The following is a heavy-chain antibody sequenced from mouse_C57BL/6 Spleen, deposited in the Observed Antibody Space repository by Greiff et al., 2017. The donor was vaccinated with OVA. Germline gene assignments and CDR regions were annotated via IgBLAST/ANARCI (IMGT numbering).Heavy chain of an antibody. CDR3: ARAVYYYGSSSYYAMDY. CDR2: INPSNGGT. V-gene: IGHV1-53*01. J-gene: IGHJ4*01. CDR1: GYTFTSYW. Sequence: QVQLQQSGTELVKPGASVKLSCKASGYTFTSYWMHWVKQRPGQGLEWIGNINPSNGGTNYNEKFKSKATLTVDKSSSTAYMQLSSLTSEDSAVYDCARAVYYYGSSSYYAMDYWGQGTSVTVSS. D-gene: IGHD1-1*01.